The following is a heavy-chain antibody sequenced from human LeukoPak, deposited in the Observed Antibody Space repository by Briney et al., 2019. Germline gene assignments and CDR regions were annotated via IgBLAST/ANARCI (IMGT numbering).Heavy chain of an antibody. Sequence: RPSETLSLTCTVSGYSISSGYYWSWIRQPPGKGLEWIGYIYYSGSTNYNPSLKSRVTISVDTSKNQFSLKLSSVTAADTAVYYCARTTEGGYTYDYFYYYYMDVWGKGTTVTISS. D-gene: IGHD5-18*01. CDR2: IYYSGST. CDR3: ARTTEGGYTYDYFYYYYMDV. CDR1: GYSISSGYY. V-gene: IGHV4-61*01. J-gene: IGHJ6*03.